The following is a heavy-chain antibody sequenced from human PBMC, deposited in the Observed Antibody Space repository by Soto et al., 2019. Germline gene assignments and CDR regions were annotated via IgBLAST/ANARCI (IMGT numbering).Heavy chain of an antibody. J-gene: IGHJ5*02. V-gene: IGHV3-15*01. CDR1: GFTFSNAW. CDR2: IKSKTDGGTT. Sequence: EVQLVESGGGLVKPGGSLRLSCAASGFTFSNAWMSWVRQAPGKGLEWVGRIKSKTDGGTTDYAAPVKGRFTISRDDSKNTLYLQMNSLKTEDTAVYYCTTDPETLIVATIVSWFDPWGQGTLVTVSS. D-gene: IGHD5-12*01. CDR3: TTDPETLIVATIVSWFDP.